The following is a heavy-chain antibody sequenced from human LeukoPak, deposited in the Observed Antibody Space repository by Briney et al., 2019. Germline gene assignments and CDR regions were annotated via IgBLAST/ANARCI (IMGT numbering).Heavy chain of an antibody. CDR2: IDPSDSYT. J-gene: IGHJ4*02. V-gene: IGHV5-10-1*01. CDR1: GYKFTSNW. Sequence: GESLKISCKGSGYKFTSNWISWLRQMPGKGLEWMGRIDPSDSYTNYSPSFQGHVTISADKSISTAYLQWSSLKASDTAMYYCARHQTIVGVSDYWGQGTLVTVSS. CDR3: ARHQTIVGVSDY. D-gene: IGHD1-26*01.